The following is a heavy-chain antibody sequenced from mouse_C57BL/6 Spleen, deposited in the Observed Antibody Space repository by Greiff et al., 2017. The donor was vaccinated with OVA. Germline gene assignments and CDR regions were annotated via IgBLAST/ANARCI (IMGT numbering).Heavy chain of an antibody. Sequence: EVQLQQSVAELVRPGASVKLSCTASGFNIKNTYMPWVKQRPEQGLEWIGRIDPANGNTKYAPKFQGKATITADTSSNTAYLQLSSLTSEDTAIYYCARCYDGYYDWYFDVWGTGTTVTVSS. J-gene: IGHJ1*03. V-gene: IGHV14-3*01. D-gene: IGHD2-3*01. CDR1: GFNIKNTY. CDR2: IDPANGNT. CDR3: ARCYDGYYDWYFDV.